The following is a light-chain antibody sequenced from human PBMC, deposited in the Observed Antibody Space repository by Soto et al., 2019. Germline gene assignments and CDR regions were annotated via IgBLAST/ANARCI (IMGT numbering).Light chain of an antibody. CDR1: QSISGY. CDR2: TAS. V-gene: IGKV1-39*01. CDR3: QQSYSNRWT. Sequence: DIQMTQSPSSLSASVGDRVTITCRASQSISGYLAWFQQKPGKAPQVLIYTASSLQSGVPSRFSGSGSGTDFTLTITSLQPEDFATYYSQQSYSNRWTFGQGTKVDIK. J-gene: IGKJ1*01.